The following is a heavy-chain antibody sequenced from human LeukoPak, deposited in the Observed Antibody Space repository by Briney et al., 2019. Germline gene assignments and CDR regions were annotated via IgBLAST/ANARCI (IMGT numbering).Heavy chain of an antibody. J-gene: IGHJ4*02. Sequence: GGSLRLSCAASGFTVRSNYMNWVRRAPGKGLEWVSVIYSDGSTYYADSVKGRFTISRDFSKNMLYLQMNSLRVEDTAVYYCARLTVSGQLDYWGQGTLVTVSS. D-gene: IGHD6-19*01. CDR1: GFTVRSNY. V-gene: IGHV3-66*01. CDR3: ARLTVSGQLDY. CDR2: IYSDGST.